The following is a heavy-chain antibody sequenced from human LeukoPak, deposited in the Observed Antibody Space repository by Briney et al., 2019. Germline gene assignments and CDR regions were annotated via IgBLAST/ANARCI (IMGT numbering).Heavy chain of an antibody. CDR3: ARVAKIGWYCGGDCYSRPYYMDV. V-gene: IGHV3-20*04. CDR1: GFTFDDYG. D-gene: IGHD2-21*02. J-gene: IGHJ6*03. CDR2: INWNGGST. Sequence: PGGFLRLSCAASGFTFDDYGMSWVRQAPGKGLEWVSGINWNGGSTGYADSVKGRFTISRDNAKNSLYLQMNSLRAEDTALYYCARVAKIGWYCGGDCYSRPYYMDVWGKGTTVTVSS.